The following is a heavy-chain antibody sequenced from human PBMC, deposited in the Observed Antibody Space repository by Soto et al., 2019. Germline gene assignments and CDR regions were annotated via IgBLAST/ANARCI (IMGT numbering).Heavy chain of an antibody. CDR3: ARSIASAGAYYYYYYGMDV. J-gene: IGHJ6*02. D-gene: IGHD6-13*01. V-gene: IGHV6-1*01. CDR2: TYYRSKWYN. CDR1: GDSVSSNSAA. Sequence: SQTLSLTCAISGDSVSSNSAAWNWIRQSPSRGLEWLGRTYYRSKWYNDYAVSVKSRITINPDTSKNQFSLQLNSATPEDTAVYYCARSIASAGAYYYYYYGMDVWGQGTTVTVSS.